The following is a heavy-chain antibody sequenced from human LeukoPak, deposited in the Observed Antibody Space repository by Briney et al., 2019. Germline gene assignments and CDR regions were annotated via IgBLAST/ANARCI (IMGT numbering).Heavy chain of an antibody. CDR2: ITSNGDRT. V-gene: IGHV3-64D*06. Sequence: PGGSLSLSCSASGFTFSHYPMHWVRQAPGKRLEYVSAITSNGDRTFYADSVKGRFTISRDNSKNTLNLQMSSLRAEDTAIYYCVKEISSSWSFWGQGTLVTVPS. CDR3: VKEISSSWSF. CDR1: GFTFSHYP. D-gene: IGHD6-6*01. J-gene: IGHJ4*02.